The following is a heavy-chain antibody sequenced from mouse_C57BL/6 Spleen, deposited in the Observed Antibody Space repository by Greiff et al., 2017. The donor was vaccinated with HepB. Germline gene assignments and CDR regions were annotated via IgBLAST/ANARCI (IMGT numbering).Heavy chain of an antibody. Sequence: EVQLVESGGGLVKPGGSLKLSCAASGFTFSDYGMHWVRQAPEKGLEWVAYISSGSSTIYYADTVKGRFTISRDNAKNTLFLQMTSLRSEDTAMYYCASPHYYGSRYFDYWGQGTTLTVSS. CDR3: ASPHYYGSRYFDY. J-gene: IGHJ2*01. CDR1: GFTFSDYG. V-gene: IGHV5-17*01. CDR2: ISSGSSTI. D-gene: IGHD1-1*01.